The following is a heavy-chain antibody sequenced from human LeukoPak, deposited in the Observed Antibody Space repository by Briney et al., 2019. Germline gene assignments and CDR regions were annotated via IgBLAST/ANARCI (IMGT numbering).Heavy chain of an antibody. CDR2: IYPGGTT. Sequence: GGSLRLSCAASGFTVGSNYMGWVRQAPGKGLEWVSVIYPGGTTYYPDSVKGRFTISRDNSKNTLFLQMDSLRAEDTAVYYCARLAVAYFDSWGQGTLVSVYS. V-gene: IGHV3-66*04. D-gene: IGHD6-19*01. CDR3: ARLAVAYFDS. J-gene: IGHJ4*02. CDR1: GFTVGSNY.